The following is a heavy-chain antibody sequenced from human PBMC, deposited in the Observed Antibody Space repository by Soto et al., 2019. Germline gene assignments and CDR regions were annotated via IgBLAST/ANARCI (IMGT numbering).Heavy chain of an antibody. Sequence: QVQLVESGGGVVQPGRSLTLSCAASGFTFRSYGVHWVRQAPGKGLEWVAVISYDGSNKYYADSVKGRFTISRDNSKNTRYLQMNSLRAEDTAVYYCAKDGASYYYYGMDVWVQGTTVTVSS. CDR1: GFTFRSYG. CDR2: ISYDGSNK. D-gene: IGHD3-16*01. V-gene: IGHV3-30*18. CDR3: AKDGASYYYYGMDV. J-gene: IGHJ6*02.